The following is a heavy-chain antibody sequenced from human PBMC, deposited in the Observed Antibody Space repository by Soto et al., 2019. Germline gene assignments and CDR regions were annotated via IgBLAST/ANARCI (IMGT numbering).Heavy chain of an antibody. CDR1: GCTFSSYA. J-gene: IGHJ5*02. CDR2: ISGSGGST. V-gene: IGHV3-23*01. Sequence: LRLSCAASGCTFSSYAVGWVRQAPGKGLEWVSAISGSGGSTYYADSVKGRFTISRDNSKNTLYLQMNSLRAEDTAVYYCAKDQVRTFDPWGQGTLVTVS. CDR3: AKDQVRTFDP. D-gene: IGHD1-7*01.